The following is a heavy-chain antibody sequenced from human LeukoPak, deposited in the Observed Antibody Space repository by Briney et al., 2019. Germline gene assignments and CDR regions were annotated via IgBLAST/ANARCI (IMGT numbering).Heavy chain of an antibody. J-gene: IGHJ4*02. V-gene: IGHV3-33*06. CDR1: GSSPNNYA. Sequence: PGKSLRLSCAASGSSPNNYAMHWVRQAPGKGLEWVAVIWHDGLNKFYADFLKGRFTISRDFYKDTVYLQMSGLTVEDTAVYYCAKAGQRSYAEAFDSWGQGTLVTVSS. CDR3: AKAGQRSYAEAFDS. D-gene: IGHD3-16*01. CDR2: IWHDGLNK.